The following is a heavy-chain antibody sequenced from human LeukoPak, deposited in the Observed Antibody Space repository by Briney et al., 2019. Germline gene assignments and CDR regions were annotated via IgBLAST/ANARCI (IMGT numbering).Heavy chain of an antibody. J-gene: IGHJ4*02. CDR3: ARGLVGASTC. CDR2: IKQDGSER. CDR1: GFNFSNYW. D-gene: IGHD1-26*01. Sequence: GGSLRLSCAASGFNFSNYWMSWVRQAPGKGLEWVANIKQDGSERYYVGSVKGRFSISRDNAKSSLYLQLSSLRAEDTAVYYCARGLVGASTCWGQGTLVTVSS. V-gene: IGHV3-7*01.